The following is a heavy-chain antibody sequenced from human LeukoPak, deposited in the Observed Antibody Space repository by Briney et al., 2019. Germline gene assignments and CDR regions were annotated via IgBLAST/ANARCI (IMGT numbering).Heavy chain of an antibody. Sequence: ASVKVSCKASGYTFTSYDINWVRQATGQGLEWMGWMNPNSGNTGYAQKFQGRVTMTRNTSISTAYMELSSLRSEDTAVYHCARERTTSNWFDPWGQGTLVTVSS. CDR1: GYTFTSYD. V-gene: IGHV1-8*01. CDR2: MNPNSGNT. D-gene: IGHD1-7*01. CDR3: ARERTTSNWFDP. J-gene: IGHJ5*02.